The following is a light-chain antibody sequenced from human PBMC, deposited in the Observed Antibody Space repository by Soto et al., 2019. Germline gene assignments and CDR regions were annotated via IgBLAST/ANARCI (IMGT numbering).Light chain of an antibody. J-gene: IGKJ1*01. CDR1: QSVGNH. CDR3: QEYDNWPLWT. Sequence: EIVLTQSPGTLSLSPGERATLSCRASQSVGNHLAWYQQKPGQAPRLLIYAASTRAAGIPARVSGSGSGTDFTLTISSLQSEDFAVYYCQEYDNWPLWTFGQGTKVDIK. CDR2: AAS. V-gene: IGKV3-15*01.